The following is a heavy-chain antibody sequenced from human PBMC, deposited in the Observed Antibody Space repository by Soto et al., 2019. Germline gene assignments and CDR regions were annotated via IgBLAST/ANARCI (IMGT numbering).Heavy chain of an antibody. V-gene: IGHV1-2*02. CDR1: GYTFTGYY. CDR3: ARLEPSVVVVATDFDS. Sequence: GESLKISCKASGYTFTGYYMHWVRQAPGQGLEWMGWYNPNSDGTNYAQKFQGRVTMTRDTSISTAYMELSRLRSDDTAVYDCARLEPSVVVVATDFDSWDQGTMVTVSS. D-gene: IGHD2-15*01. J-gene: IGHJ3*02. CDR2: YNPNSDGT.